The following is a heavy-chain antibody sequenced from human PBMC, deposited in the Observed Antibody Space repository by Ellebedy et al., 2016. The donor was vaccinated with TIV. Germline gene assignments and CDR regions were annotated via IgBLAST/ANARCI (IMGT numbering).Heavy chain of an antibody. J-gene: IGHJ4*02. CDR1: GFSFSTYA. D-gene: IGHD6-25*01. V-gene: IGHV3-21*01. CDR2: INPSDSEA. Sequence: GESLKISCAASGFSFSTYAMNWVRQAPGKGLEWVSAINPSDSEAYQPASLRGRFTISRDNAKNSLYLQISSLRAEDTAVYYCATEFYYSSEFWGQGALVIVSS. CDR3: ATEFYYSSEF.